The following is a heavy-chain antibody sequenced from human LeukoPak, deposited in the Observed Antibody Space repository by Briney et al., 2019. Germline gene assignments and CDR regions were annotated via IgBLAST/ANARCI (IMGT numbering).Heavy chain of an antibody. Sequence: GGSLRLFCAASGFTFSSYGMHWVRQAPGKGLEWVAVIWYGGSNKYYADSVKGRFTISRDNAKNSLYLQMNSLRAEDTAVYYCAREISGSYGYWGQGTLVTVSS. CDR2: IWYGGSNK. CDR3: AREISGSYGY. V-gene: IGHV3-33*08. J-gene: IGHJ4*02. CDR1: GFTFSSYG. D-gene: IGHD1-26*01.